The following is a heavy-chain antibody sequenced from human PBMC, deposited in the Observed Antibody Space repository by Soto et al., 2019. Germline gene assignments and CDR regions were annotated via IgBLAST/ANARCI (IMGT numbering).Heavy chain of an antibody. D-gene: IGHD2-15*01. CDR3: ARNDEGGSRI. CDR1: GFTFTSYS. J-gene: IGHJ4*02. V-gene: IGHV3-21*01. Sequence: EVQLVESGGGLVKPGGSLRLSCVASGFTFTSYSMNWVRQAPGKGLEWVSSISDGSDYIVYADSMTCRFTISRDNAKNSMYLEMNSVRDEDTAVYFCARNDEGGSRIWGQGTMVTVSS. CDR2: ISDGSDYI.